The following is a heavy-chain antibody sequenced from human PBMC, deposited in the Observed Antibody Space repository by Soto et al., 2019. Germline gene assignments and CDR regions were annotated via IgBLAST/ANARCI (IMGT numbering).Heavy chain of an antibody. J-gene: IGHJ6*02. CDR1: GYTFTNYY. CDR3: ERELPVLTVTVPFYYYYCMDV. D-gene: IGHD4-17*01. V-gene: IGHV1-46*01. CDR2: INPSAGST. Sequence: QVRLVQSGAEVKKPGASVKVSCKASGYTFTNYYMHWVRQAPGQGLEWMGIINPSAGSTSYAQKFQNRVTRTRETSARTVYRELSSLRSEDTAVYFCERELPVLTVTVPFYYYYCMDVWGQGTTVTVSS.